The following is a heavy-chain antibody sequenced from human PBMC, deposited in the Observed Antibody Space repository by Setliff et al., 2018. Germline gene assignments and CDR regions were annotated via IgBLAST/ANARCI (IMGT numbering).Heavy chain of an antibody. D-gene: IGHD1-26*01. Sequence: SETLSLTCTVSGGSISSHGFYWGWIRQPPGEGLEWIGSFYFGENTHYNPSLKSRLTISVDTSKTQFSLQLSSVTAADTAVYYCARHGRYTGTYADAFDIWGQGTMVTVS. CDR3: ARHGRYTGTYADAFDI. CDR2: FYFGENT. V-gene: IGHV4-39*01. CDR1: GGSISSHGFY. J-gene: IGHJ3*02.